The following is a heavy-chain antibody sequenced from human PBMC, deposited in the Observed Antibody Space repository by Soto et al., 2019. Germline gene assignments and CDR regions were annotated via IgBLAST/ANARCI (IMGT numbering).Heavy chain of an antibody. CDR3: PRDGGYSGYDSLWPDY. J-gene: IGHJ4*02. CDR1: GFTFSSYS. D-gene: IGHD5-12*01. Sequence: PGESLRLSCSASGFTFSSYSMNWVRQAPGKGLEWVSSISSSSSYIYYADSVKGRFTISRDNAKNSLYLQMNSLRAEDTAVYYCPRDGGYSGYDSLWPDYWGQGILVTVSS. CDR2: ISSSSSYI. V-gene: IGHV3-21*01.